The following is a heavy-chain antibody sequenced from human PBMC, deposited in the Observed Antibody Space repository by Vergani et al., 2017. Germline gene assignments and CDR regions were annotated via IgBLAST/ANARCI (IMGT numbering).Heavy chain of an antibody. D-gene: IGHD6-13*01. CDR2: IYYSGST. V-gene: IGHV4-59*01. CDR1: GGSISSYY. J-gene: IGHJ6*02. CDR3: ARVGSSSWYGLDYYYGMDV. Sequence: QVQLQQWGAGLLKPSETLSLTCTVSGGSISSYYWSWIRQPPGKGLEWIGYIYYSGSTNYNPSLKSRVTISVDTSKNQFSLKLSSVTAADTAVYYCARVGSSSWYGLDYYYGMDVWGQGTTVTVSS.